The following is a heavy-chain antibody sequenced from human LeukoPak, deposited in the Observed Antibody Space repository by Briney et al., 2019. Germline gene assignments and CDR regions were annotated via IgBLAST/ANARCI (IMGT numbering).Heavy chain of an antibody. CDR1: GFTFSSYA. V-gene: IGHV3-23*01. D-gene: IGHD3-16*01. CDR2: ISGSGGST. J-gene: IGHJ5*02. Sequence: GGSLRLSCAASGFTFSSYAMSWVRQAPGKGLEWVSAISGSGGSTYYADSVKGRFTIFRDNSKNTLYLQMNSLRAEDTAVYYCAKTPGWVPNWNDVWGQGTLVTVSS. CDR3: AKTPGWVPNWNDV.